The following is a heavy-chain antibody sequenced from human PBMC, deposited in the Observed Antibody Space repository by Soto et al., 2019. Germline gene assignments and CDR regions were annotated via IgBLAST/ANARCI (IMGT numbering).Heavy chain of an antibody. CDR1: GYTLTSYG. V-gene: IGHV1-18*01. D-gene: IGHD3-3*01. CDR2: ISAYSGHT. Sequence: ASVKVSCKTSGYTLTSYGISWVRQAPGQGPEWMGWISAYSGHTNYAQKFQGRLTMTTDTSTRIAYMELRSLRSDDTALYYCARDNAGGFWSGCSHYYLDCWGQGTLVTVSS. CDR3: ARDNAGGFWSGCSHYYLDC. J-gene: IGHJ4*02.